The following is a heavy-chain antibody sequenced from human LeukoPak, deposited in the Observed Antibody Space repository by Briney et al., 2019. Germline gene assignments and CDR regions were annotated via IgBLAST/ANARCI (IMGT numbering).Heavy chain of an antibody. CDR1: GGSISSYY. CDR2: IYYSGST. V-gene: IGHV4-59*08. J-gene: IGHJ6*02. Sequence: SETLSLTCTVSGGSISSYYWSWIRQPPGKGLEWIGYIYYSGSTNYNPSLKSRVTISVDTSKNQFSLKLSSVTAADTAVYYCARHGGMKVYGDQYYYYYYGMDVWGQGTTVTLSS. CDR3: ARHGGMKVYGDQYYYYYYGMDV. D-gene: IGHD4-17*01.